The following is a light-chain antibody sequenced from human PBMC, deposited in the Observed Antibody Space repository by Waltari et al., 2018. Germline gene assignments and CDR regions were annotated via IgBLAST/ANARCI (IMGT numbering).Light chain of an antibody. Sequence: DIQMTQSPSTLSASVGDRVTIVCRASQSISSWLAWYQQKSGKAPKLLIYKASSLESGVTTRFSGSGSGTEFTLTISSLQPDDFATYYCQQYSSDSTFGQGTKVEIK. J-gene: IGKJ1*01. CDR3: QQYSSDST. CDR2: KAS. CDR1: QSISSW. V-gene: IGKV1-5*03.